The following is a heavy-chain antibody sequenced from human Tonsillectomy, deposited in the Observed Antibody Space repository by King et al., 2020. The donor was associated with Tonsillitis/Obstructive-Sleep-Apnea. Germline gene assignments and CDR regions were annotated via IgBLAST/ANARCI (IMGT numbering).Heavy chain of an antibody. V-gene: IGHV3-23*04. CDR3: AKFLGYCSGGSCYLGGFDY. CDR1: GFTFSNYA. J-gene: IGHJ4*02. CDR2: ISGSAGST. D-gene: IGHD2-15*01. Sequence: DVQLVESGGGFVQPGGSLRLSCAASGFTFSNYAMSGVRQAPGKGLEWVSGISGSAGSTYYADYLKGRFTISRDKSKNTLYLQMNNLRPEDTAVYYCAKFLGYCSGGSCYLGGFDYWGQGTLVTVSS.